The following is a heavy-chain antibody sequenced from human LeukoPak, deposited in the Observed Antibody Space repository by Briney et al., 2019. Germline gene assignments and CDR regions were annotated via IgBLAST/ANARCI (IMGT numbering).Heavy chain of an antibody. CDR2: IYYSGST. CDR3: ARYTRGIRSHDH. J-gene: IGHJ5*02. CDR1: GGSISSYY. D-gene: IGHD2-2*01. V-gene: IGHV4-59*01. Sequence: SETLSLTCTVSGGSISSYYWSWIRQPPGKGLEWIGYIYYSGSTNYNPSLRSRVTISVDTSKNQFSLNLSSVNAADTAVYYCARYTRGIRSHDHWGQGTLVTVSS.